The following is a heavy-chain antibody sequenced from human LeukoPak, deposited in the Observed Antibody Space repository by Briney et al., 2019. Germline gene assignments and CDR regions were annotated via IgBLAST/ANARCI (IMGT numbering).Heavy chain of an antibody. Sequence: PGGSLRLSCAASGFNVNSFEMTWVRQAPGLGLEFLSYISDSGGVIKYADSVKGRFIISRDSAENALYLQMNNLGADDTAVYFCAGGPQYTGSFTYWGQGTLVAVSS. J-gene: IGHJ4*02. D-gene: IGHD1-26*01. CDR2: ISDSGGVI. V-gene: IGHV3-48*03. CDR3: AGGPQYTGSFTY. CDR1: GFNVNSFE.